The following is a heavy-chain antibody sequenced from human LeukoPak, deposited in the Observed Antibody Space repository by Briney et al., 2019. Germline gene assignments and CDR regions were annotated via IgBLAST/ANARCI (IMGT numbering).Heavy chain of an antibody. CDR1: GGTFSSYA. V-gene: IGHV1-18*01. CDR3: ARATTAYSGLIDY. J-gene: IGHJ4*02. Sequence: ASVKVSCKASGGTFSSYAISWVRQAPGQGLEWMGWIHAYSGDTNYARKLQGRVTMTTDTSTSTAYMELRSLISDDTAVYYCARATTAYSGLIDYWGQGTLVTVSS. CDR2: IHAYSGDT. D-gene: IGHD2-21*01.